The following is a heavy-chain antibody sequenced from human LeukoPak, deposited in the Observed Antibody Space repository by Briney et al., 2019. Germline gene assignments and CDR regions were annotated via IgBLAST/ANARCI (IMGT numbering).Heavy chain of an antibody. CDR3: ARGPSRRFLEWLFTSGFDC. Sequence: PSETLSLTCAVYGGSFSGYYWSWIRQPPGKGLEWIGEINHSGSTNYNPSLKSRVTISVDTSKNQFSLKLSSVTAADTAVYYCARGPSRRFLEWLFTSGFDCWGQGTLVTVSS. CDR1: GGSFSGYY. CDR2: INHSGST. V-gene: IGHV4-34*01. J-gene: IGHJ4*02. D-gene: IGHD3-3*01.